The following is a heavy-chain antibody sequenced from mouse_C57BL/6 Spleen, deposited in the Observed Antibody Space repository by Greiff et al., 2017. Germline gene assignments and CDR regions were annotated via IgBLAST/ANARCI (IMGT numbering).Heavy chain of an antibody. CDR1: GFPFSSYT. D-gene: IGHD1-1*01. CDR3: ASHYYGSSYWYFDV. V-gene: IGHV5-9*01. J-gene: IGHJ1*03. Sequence: EVKLEESGGGLVKPGGSLKLSCAASGFPFSSYTMSWVRQTPEKRLEWVATISGGGGNTYYPDSVKGRITISRDNAKNTLYLQMSSLRSEDTALYYCASHYYGSSYWYFDVWGTGTTVTVSS. CDR2: ISGGGGNT.